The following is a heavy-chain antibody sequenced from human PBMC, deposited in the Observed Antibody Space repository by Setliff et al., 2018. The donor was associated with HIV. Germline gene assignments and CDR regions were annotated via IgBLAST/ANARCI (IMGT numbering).Heavy chain of an antibody. Sequence: GGSLRLSCATSGFTFSRYNMHWVRQAPGKGLEWVAVITYDESIQYFAMSVKGRFTISRDIFKDTLFLQMNSLRAEDTAVYYCVYGGNVGDDYWGQGTRVTVSS. CDR1: GFTFSRYN. CDR3: VYGGNVGDDY. D-gene: IGHD4-17*01. J-gene: IGHJ4*02. CDR2: ITYDESIQ. V-gene: IGHV3-30-3*01.